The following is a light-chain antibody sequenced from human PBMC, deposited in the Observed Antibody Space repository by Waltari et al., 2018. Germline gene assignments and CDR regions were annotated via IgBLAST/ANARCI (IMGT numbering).Light chain of an antibody. Sequence: QLVLTQSPSASASLGASVTRTGTPPSRHSRTIVRWHQQQPEKGPRYLMKVNSDGSHSQGEEIPDRFSGSSSGAERYLTISSLQSEDEADYYSQTGGHGTWVFGGGTKLTVL. CDR2: VNSDGSH. V-gene: IGLV4-69*01. J-gene: IGLJ3*02. CDR1: SRHSRTI. CDR3: QTGGHGTWV.